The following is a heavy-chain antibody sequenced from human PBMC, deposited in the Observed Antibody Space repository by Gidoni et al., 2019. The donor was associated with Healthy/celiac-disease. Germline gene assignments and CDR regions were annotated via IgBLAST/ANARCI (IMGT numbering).Heavy chain of an antibody. J-gene: IGHJ6*03. V-gene: IGHV3-74*01. D-gene: IGHD3-10*01. Sequence: EVQLVESGGGLVQPGGSLRLSCAASGFTFSSYWMHWVRQAPGKGLVWVSRSNSDGSSTSYADSVKGRFTISRDNAKNTLYLQMNSLRAEDTAVYYCARDRVVRGVIGIHYMDVWGKGTTVTVSS. CDR2: SNSDGSST. CDR3: ARDRVVRGVIGIHYMDV. CDR1: GFTFSSYW.